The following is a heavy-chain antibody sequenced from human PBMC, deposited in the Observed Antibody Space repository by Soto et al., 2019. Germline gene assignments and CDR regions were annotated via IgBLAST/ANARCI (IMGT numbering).Heavy chain of an antibody. D-gene: IGHD6-6*01. CDR3: AKVARPHGFAARPRYFDY. CDR1: GFTFSSYA. CDR2: ISGSGGST. Sequence: EVQLLESGGGLVQPGGSLRLSSAASGFTFSSYAVSWIRQAPGKGLEWVSAISGSGGSTYSADSVKGRFTISRDNSKNTLYLQMNSLRAEDTAVYYCAKVARPHGFAARPRYFDYWGQGTLVTVSS. V-gene: IGHV3-23*01. J-gene: IGHJ4*02.